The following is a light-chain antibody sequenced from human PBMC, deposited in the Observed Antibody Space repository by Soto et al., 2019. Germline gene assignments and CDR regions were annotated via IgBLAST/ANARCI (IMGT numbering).Light chain of an antibody. CDR3: QKYNGAPFP. Sequence: DIQMTQSPSSLSASVGDRVTITCRASQGIANYLAWYQQKPGKVPKLLIYAASTLEPGVPYRFSGSGFGTDFTRSSSSRQPEDFATYYCQKYNGAPFPFGPGTKVNI. CDR1: QGIANY. J-gene: IGKJ3*01. CDR2: AAS. V-gene: IGKV1-27*01.